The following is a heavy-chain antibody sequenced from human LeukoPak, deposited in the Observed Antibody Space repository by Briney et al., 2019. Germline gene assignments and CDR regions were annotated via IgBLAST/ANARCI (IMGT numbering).Heavy chain of an antibody. J-gene: IGHJ6*02. D-gene: IGHD5-24*01. Sequence: PSETLSLTCTVSGGSICSSSYYWGWIRQPPGKGLEWIGSIYYSGSTYYNPSLKSRVTISVDTSKNQFSLKLSSVTAADTAVYYCAREPLPPMAGGMDVWGQGTTVTVSS. CDR3: AREPLPPMAGGMDV. CDR2: IYYSGST. CDR1: GGSICSSSYY. V-gene: IGHV4-39*07.